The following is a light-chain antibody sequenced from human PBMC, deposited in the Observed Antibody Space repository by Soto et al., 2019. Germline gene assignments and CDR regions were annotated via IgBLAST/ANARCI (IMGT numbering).Light chain of an antibody. CDR2: DNK. CDR3: ETWDSSLSGVV. CDR1: TSNIGNNY. Sequence: QSALTQPPSVSAAPGQKVTISCSGSTSNIGNNYVSWYQQLPGTAPKLLIYDNKKRPSGIPDRFSGSKSGTSGTLDITGLQTGDEADYYCETWDSSLSGVVFGGGTKLTVL. V-gene: IGLV1-51*01. J-gene: IGLJ2*01.